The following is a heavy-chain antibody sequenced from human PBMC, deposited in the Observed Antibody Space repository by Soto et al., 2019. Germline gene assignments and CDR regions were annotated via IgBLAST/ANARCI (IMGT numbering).Heavy chain of an antibody. J-gene: IGHJ6*03. CDR1: GFIFSNSW. V-gene: IGHV3-74*01. Sequence: EVQLVESGGGLVQPGGSLRLSCAASGFIFSNSWMHWVRQAPGKGLVWVSRINSDGSSTDYADSVKGRFTISRDNAKNTLYLQMNRLRAEDTALYYCARDWSGPGNTAYDYYNMDVWGKGTTVTVSS. D-gene: IGHD3-3*01. CDR2: INSDGSST. CDR3: ARDWSGPGNTAYDYYNMDV.